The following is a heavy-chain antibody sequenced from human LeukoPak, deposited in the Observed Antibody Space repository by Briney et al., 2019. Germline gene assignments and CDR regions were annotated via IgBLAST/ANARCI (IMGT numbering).Heavy chain of an antibody. CDR3: ARVSIAVAGTDY. CDR1: GFTFSSYS. CDR2: ISSSSSYI. D-gene: IGHD6-19*01. J-gene: IGHJ4*02. Sequence: GGSLRLSCAASGFTFSSYSMNWVRQAPGKGLGWVSSISSSSSYIYYADSVKGRFTISRDNAKNSLYLQMNSLRAEDTAVYYCARVSIAVAGTDYWGQGTLVTVSS. V-gene: IGHV3-21*01.